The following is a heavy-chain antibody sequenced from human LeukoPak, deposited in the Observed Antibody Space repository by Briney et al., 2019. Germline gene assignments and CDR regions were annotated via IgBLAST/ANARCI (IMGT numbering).Heavy chain of an antibody. J-gene: IGHJ5*02. CDR1: GYTFTGYY. Sequence: ASVKVSCKASGYTFTGYYMHWVRQAPGQGLEWMGWINPNSGNTGYAQKFQGRVTMTRNTSISTAYMELSSLRSEDTAVYYCARVQVLWFGELSNWFDPWGQGTLVTVSS. CDR3: ARVQVLWFGELSNWFDP. CDR2: INPNSGNT. D-gene: IGHD3-10*01. V-gene: IGHV1-8*02.